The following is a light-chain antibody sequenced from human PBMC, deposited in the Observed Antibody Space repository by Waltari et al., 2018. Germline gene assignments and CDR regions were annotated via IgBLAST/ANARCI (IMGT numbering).Light chain of an antibody. CDR2: DVN. CDR1: TSAIGPYNY. CDR3: SSYTTSTTLLVV. J-gene: IGLJ2*01. Sequence: QSALTQPASVSGSPGQSITISCTGTTSAIGPYNYVSWYQQHPGKAPKLMLFDVNNRPSGVSGRFSGSKSGNTASLTISGLQAEDEADYYCSSYTTSTTLLVVFGGGTKLTVL. V-gene: IGLV2-14*03.